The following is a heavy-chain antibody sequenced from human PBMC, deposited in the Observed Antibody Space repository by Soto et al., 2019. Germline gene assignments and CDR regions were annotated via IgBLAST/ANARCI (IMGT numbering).Heavy chain of an antibody. D-gene: IGHD3-22*01. CDR2: ISASGGRT. J-gene: IGHJ4*02. Sequence: EVQLLESGGGLVQPGGSLRLSCAASGFAFSLYAVSWVRQAPGKGLEWVSGISASGGRTRYADSVRGRFTISRDNSKNTMDLQMNSLIVDDTAVYYCASERLRDSTMTTPSAYWGQGTLVTVSS. V-gene: IGHV3-23*01. CDR3: ASERLRDSTMTTPSAY. CDR1: GFAFSLYA.